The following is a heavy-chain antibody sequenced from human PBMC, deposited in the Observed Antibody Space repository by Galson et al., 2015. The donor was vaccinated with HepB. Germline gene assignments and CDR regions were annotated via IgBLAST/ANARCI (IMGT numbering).Heavy chain of an antibody. CDR1: GFIFRDYY. CDR3: MIDQSRA. J-gene: IGHJ5*02. V-gene: IGHV3-74*01. CDR2: ISGDGTDT. D-gene: IGHD3-22*01. Sequence: SLRLSCAASGFIFRDYYMHWARQAPGKGLEWVSRISGDGTDTTFADSVEGRFSISRDNAKDTLYLQMNSLRVEDSAMYYCMIDQSRAWGQGTLVTVSS.